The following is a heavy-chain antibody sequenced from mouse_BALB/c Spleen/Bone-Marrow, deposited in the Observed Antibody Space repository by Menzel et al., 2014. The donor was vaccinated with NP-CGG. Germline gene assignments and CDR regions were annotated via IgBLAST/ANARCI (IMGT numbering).Heavy chain of an antibody. V-gene: IGHV1S81*02. Sequence: QVQLKQSGADLVKPGASVKLSCKASRYTFTNYYMYWVKQRPGQGLEWIGEINSSNDGPNFNEKFKSKATLTVEKSSSTAYMKLSSLTSEDSAVYYCTRASTRGFAYWGQGTLVTVSA. J-gene: IGHJ3*01. CDR1: RYTFTNYY. CDR3: TRASTRGFAY. CDR2: INSSNDGP. D-gene: IGHD3-3*01.